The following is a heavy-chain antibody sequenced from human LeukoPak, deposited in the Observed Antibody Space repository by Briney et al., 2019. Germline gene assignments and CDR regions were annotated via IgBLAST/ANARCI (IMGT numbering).Heavy chain of an antibody. CDR1: GFTLSSYN. D-gene: IGHD3-22*01. J-gene: IGHJ4*02. V-gene: IGHV3-21*01. Sequence: GGSLRLSCAASGFTLSSYNMNWVRQAPGKGLEWVSSISSNSYIYYADSVKGRFTISRDNAKNSLYLQMNSLRAEDTAVYYCAGGSPYYYDSSGYYQAYDYWGQGTLVTVSS. CDR2: ISSNSYI. CDR3: AGGSPYYYDSSGYYQAYDY.